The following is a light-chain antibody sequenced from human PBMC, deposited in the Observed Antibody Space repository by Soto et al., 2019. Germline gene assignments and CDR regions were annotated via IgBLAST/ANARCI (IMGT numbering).Light chain of an antibody. V-gene: IGKV3-20*01. Sequence: EIVLTQSPGTLSLSPGERATLSCRASQSVSGSFLAWYQHTPGQGPRLLIYAASSRAAGVPDRCSGSGSGTDFTLTISSLEPEDFAVYYCQQYGTSPWTFGQGSKVDIK. CDR1: QSVSGSF. J-gene: IGKJ1*01. CDR3: QQYGTSPWT. CDR2: AAS.